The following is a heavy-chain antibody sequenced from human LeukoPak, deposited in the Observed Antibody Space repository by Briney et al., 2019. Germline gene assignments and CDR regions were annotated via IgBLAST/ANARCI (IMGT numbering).Heavy chain of an antibody. J-gene: IGHJ4*02. CDR3: ARAGQNWNNAPYFDF. D-gene: IGHD1/OR15-1a*01. V-gene: IGHV4-30-4*01. CDR2: IYYSGST. CDR1: GGSISSGDYY. Sequence: SGTLSLTCTVSGGSISSGDYYWSWIRQPPGKGLEWIGYIYYSGSTYYNPSLKSRVTISVDTSKNQFSLKLSSVTAADTAVYYCARAGQNWNNAPYFDFWGQGTLVTVSS.